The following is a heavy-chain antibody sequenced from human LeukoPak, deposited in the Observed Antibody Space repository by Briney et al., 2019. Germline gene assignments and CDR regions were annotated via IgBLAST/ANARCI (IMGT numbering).Heavy chain of an antibody. CDR1: GGSISSYY. D-gene: IGHD6-6*01. J-gene: IGHJ4*02. CDR2: IYISGST. CDR3: ARDKGTSYLSSFDY. Sequence: SETLSLTCTVSGGSISSYYWSWIRQPAGKGLEWIGRIYISGSTNYNPSLKSRVTMSVDTSKNQFSLKLSSVTAADTAVYYCARDKGTSYLSSFDYWGQGTLVTVSS. V-gene: IGHV4-4*07.